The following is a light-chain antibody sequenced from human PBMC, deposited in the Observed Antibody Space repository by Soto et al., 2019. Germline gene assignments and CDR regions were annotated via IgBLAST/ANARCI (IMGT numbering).Light chain of an antibody. CDR1: QSVSSD. CDR2: DAS. Sequence: EIVLTQSPATLSLSPGERVTLSCRASQSVSSDFAWYQQKPGQAPRLLIYDASNRATGIPARFSGSGSGTDFTLTISSLEPEDFAVYYCQHRHNFGPGTKVDIK. CDR3: QHRHN. V-gene: IGKV3-11*01. J-gene: IGKJ3*01.